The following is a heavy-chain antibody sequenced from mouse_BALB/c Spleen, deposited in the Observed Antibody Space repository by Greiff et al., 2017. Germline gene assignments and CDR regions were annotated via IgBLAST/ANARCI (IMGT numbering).Heavy chain of an antibody. CDR1: GFTFSSYA. D-gene: IGHD2-14*01. CDR3: ARGYYRYDGFDY. V-gene: IGHV5-6-5*01. CDR2: ISSGGST. Sequence: EVQGVESGGGLVQPGGSLKLSCAASGFTFSSYAMSWVRQTPEKRLEWVASISSGGSTYYPESVKGRFTISRDNARNILYLQMSSLRSEDTAMYYCARGYYRYDGFDYWGQGTTLTVSS. J-gene: IGHJ2*01.